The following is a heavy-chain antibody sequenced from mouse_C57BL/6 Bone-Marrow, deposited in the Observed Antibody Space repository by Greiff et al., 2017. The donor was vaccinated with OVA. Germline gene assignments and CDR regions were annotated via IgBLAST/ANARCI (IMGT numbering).Heavy chain of an antibody. Sequence: EVHLVESGGDLVKPGGSLKLSCAASGFTFSSYGMSWVRPTPDKRLEWVATISSGGSYTYYPDSVKGRFPISRANAKNPLYLQMSCLKSENTAMYYCARKDIYYGNFYFDYWGQGTTLTVSS. CDR3: ARKDIYYGNFYFDY. V-gene: IGHV5-6*01. CDR1: GFTFSSYG. J-gene: IGHJ2*01. CDR2: ISSGGSYT. D-gene: IGHD2-1*01.